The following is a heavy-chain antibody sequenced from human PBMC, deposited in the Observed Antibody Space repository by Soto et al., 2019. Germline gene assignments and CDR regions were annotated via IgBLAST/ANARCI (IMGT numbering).Heavy chain of an antibody. Sequence: EVKLVESGGGLVQPGGSLRLSCAASGFTFSTYEMNWVRQAPGKGLEWISYISSSGSSIYYADSVKGRFTISRDNAGNSLHLQMNSLRVEDTAVYYCARDGYDSSGDSEYFHYWGQGTLVTVSS. CDR1: GFTFSTYE. CDR2: ISSSGSSI. D-gene: IGHD3-22*01. CDR3: ARDGYDSSGDSEYFHY. V-gene: IGHV3-48*03. J-gene: IGHJ1*01.